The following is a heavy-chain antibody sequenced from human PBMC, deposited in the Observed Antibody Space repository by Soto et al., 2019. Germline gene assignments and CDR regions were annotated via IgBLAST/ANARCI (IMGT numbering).Heavy chain of an antibody. V-gene: IGHV1-46*01. J-gene: IGHJ4*02. Sequence: GASVKVSCKASGYTFTSYYMHWVRQAPGQGLEWMGIINPSGGSTSYAQKFQGRVTMTRDTSTSTVYMELSSLRSEDTAVYYCARDRIRVRSSSVPSLGYWGQGTLVTVSS. CDR1: GYTFTSYY. CDR2: INPSGGST. CDR3: ARDRIRVRSSSVPSLGY. D-gene: IGHD6-13*01.